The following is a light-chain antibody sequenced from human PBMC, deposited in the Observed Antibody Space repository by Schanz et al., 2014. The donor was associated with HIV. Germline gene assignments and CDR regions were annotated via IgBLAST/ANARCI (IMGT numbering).Light chain of an antibody. CDR1: RSNIGSNA. V-gene: IGLV1-44*01. J-gene: IGLJ2*01. CDR3: SSYAGSYNLGVL. CDR2: NSY. Sequence: QSVLTQPPSASGTPGQRVTISCSVSRSNIGSNAVNWLQQLPGTAPKLLIYNSYHRPSGVPDRFSGSGSGNTASLTVSGLQPEDEADYYCSSYAGSYNLGVLFGGGTKLTVL.